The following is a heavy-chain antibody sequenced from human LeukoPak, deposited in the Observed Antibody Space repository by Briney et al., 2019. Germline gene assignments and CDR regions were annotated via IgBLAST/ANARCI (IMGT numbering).Heavy chain of an antibody. CDR1: QCTFSDHY. CDR3: ARGSFSGFPAINVTGVQGAFDI. D-gene: IGHD3-22*01. Sequence: GGSLRLSCAVSQCTFSDHYMSWIRQAPGKGLEWLSSISSKGDHTNYADSVKGRFTISRDNAKESLFLHMNNLRAEDTAVYFCARGSFSGFPAINVTGVQGAFDIWGQGTVVSVSS. J-gene: IGHJ3*02. V-gene: IGHV3-11*05. CDR2: ISSKGDHT.